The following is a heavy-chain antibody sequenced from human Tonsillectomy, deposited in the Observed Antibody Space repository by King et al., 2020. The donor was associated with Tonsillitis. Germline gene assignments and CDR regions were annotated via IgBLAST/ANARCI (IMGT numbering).Heavy chain of an antibody. CDR2: FYYSGTT. J-gene: IGHJ4*02. CDR1: GGSINSRSNY. Sequence: QLQESGPGLVKTSETLSLTCTVAGGSINSRSNYWGWIRQPPGKGLERIGSFYYSGTTYYSPSLKSRATISGDTYKNQFSLKLSSVTAADTAVYYCARDLAGYFDSWGQGTLVTVPS. V-gene: IGHV4-39*07. CDR3: ARDLAGYFDS.